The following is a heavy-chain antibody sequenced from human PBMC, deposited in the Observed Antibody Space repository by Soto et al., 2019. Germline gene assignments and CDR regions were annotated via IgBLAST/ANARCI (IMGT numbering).Heavy chain of an antibody. CDR1: GGSISSYY. J-gene: IGHJ6*02. Sequence: SETLSLTFPVSGGSISSYYWSWIRQPPWRVLEWIGYIYYSGSTNYNPSLKSRVTISVDTSKNQFSLKLSSVTAADTAVYYCARGAITMVRGVIINGMDVWGQGTTVTVSS. CDR2: IYYSGST. D-gene: IGHD3-10*01. CDR3: ARGAITMVRGVIINGMDV. V-gene: IGHV4-59*01.